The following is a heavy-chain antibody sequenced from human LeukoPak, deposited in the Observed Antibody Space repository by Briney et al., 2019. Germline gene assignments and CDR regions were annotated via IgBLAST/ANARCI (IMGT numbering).Heavy chain of an antibody. Sequence: GGSLRLSCAASGFTFSNYAMSWVRQAPGKGLEWVSTIRGSGGNTYYADSVKGRFTISRDTSKNTPYLQMNSLRAEDTALYYCARYCSGTCYSGFQYWGQGTLVTVSS. CDR1: GFTFSNYA. V-gene: IGHV3-23*01. CDR3: ARYCSGTCYSGFQY. CDR2: IRGSGGNT. J-gene: IGHJ4*02. D-gene: IGHD2-2*01.